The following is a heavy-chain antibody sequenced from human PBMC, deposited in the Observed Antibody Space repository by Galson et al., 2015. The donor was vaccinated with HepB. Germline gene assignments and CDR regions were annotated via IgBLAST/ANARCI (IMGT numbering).Heavy chain of an antibody. J-gene: IGHJ5*02. V-gene: IGHV3-23*01. CDR2: ISGSGGST. CDR1: GFTFSSYA. D-gene: IGHD3/OR15-3a*01. CDR3: AKDFWSVGEGPYWFDP. Sequence: SLRLSCAASGFTFSSYAMSWVRQAPGKGLEWVSAISGSGGSTYYADSVKGRFTISRDNSKNTLYLQMNSLRAEDTAVYYCAKDFWSVGEGPYWFDPWGQGTLVTVSS.